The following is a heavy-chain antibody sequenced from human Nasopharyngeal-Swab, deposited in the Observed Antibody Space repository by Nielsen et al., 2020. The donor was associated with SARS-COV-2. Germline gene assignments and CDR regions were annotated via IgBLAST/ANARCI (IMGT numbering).Heavy chain of an antibody. CDR3: ARDPAEGFLEWLGGG. D-gene: IGHD3-3*01. J-gene: IGHJ4*02. Sequence: SLKISCAASGFTFDDYAMHWVRQAPGKGLEWVSGISWNSGSIGYADSVKGRFTISRDNAKNSLYLQMNSLRAEDTAVYYCARDPAEGFLEWLGGGWGQGTLVTVSS. V-gene: IGHV3-9*01. CDR2: ISWNSGSI. CDR1: GFTFDDYA.